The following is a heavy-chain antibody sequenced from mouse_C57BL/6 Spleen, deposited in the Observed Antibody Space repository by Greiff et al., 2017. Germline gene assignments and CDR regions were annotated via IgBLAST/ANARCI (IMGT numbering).Heavy chain of an antibody. D-gene: IGHD4-1*01. V-gene: IGHV1-26*01. CDR3: ARWEDPFAY. CDR2: INPNNGGT. J-gene: IGHJ3*01. CDR1: GYTFTDYY. Sequence: EVQLQQSGPELVKPGASVKISCKASGYTFTDYYMNWVKQSHGKSLEWIGDINPNNGGTSYNQKFKGKATLTVDKSSSTADMELRSLTSEDSAVYYCARWEDPFAYWGQGTLVTVSA.